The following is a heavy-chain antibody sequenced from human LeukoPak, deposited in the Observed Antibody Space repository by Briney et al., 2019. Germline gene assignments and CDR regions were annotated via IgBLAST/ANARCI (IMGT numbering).Heavy chain of an antibody. J-gene: IGHJ5*02. V-gene: IGHV1-69*04. Sequence: ASVKVSCKASGGTFSSYAISWVRQAPGQGLEWMGRIIPILGIASYAQKFQGRVTITADKSTSTAYMELSSLRSEDTAVYYCARDFCSSTSCYTPWWFDPWGQGTLVTVSS. CDR3: ARDFCSSTSCYTPWWFDP. CDR2: IIPILGIA. D-gene: IGHD2-2*02. CDR1: GGTFSSYA.